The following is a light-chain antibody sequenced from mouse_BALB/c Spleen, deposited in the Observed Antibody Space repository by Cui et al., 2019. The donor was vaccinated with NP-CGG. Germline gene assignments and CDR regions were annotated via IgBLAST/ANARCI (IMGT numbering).Light chain of an antibody. CDR3: ALWYSNHWV. J-gene: IGLJ1*01. V-gene: IGLV1*01. Sequence: QAVVTQESALTTSPDETVTLTCRSNTGTVTTSNYANWVQEKPDHLFTGLIGGTNNRAPGVPARFSGSLIGDKAALTITGAQTEDDAIYFCALWYSNHWVFGGGTKLTVL. CDR2: GTN. CDR1: TGTVTTSNY.